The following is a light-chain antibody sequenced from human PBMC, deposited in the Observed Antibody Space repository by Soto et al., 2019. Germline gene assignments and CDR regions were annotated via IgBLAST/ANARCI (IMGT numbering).Light chain of an antibody. CDR1: QSISSW. Sequence: DIQMTQSPSTLSASVGDRVTITCRASQSISSWLAWYQQKPGKAPKLLINKASSLESGVPSRFSGSGSGTEFTLTISSLQPDDFATYYCQQYKSHRRTFGQGTKFDIK. CDR3: QQYKSHRRT. J-gene: IGKJ1*01. V-gene: IGKV1-5*03. CDR2: KAS.